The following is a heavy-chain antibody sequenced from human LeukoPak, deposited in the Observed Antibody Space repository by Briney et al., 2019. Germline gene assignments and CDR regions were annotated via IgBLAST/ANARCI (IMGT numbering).Heavy chain of an antibody. CDR1: GLTVSSNY. Sequence: PGGSLRLSCAASGLTVSSNYMTWVRQAPGKGLEWVSVIYNGGDTYYADSVKGRFIISRDNSKNTLYLQMNSLRAEDTAVYYCARRTDSGYFDYWGQGTLVTVSS. J-gene: IGHJ4*02. CDR2: IYNGGDT. CDR3: ARRTDSGYFDY. D-gene: IGHD1-26*01. V-gene: IGHV3-66*01.